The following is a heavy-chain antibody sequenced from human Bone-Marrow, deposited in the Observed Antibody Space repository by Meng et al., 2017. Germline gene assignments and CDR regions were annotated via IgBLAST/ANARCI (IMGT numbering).Heavy chain of an antibody. CDR2: ISGSGSNT. CDR3: ARQVGPDY. D-gene: IGHD1-26*01. Sequence: EGAWVGAGGCLVQPGWSLSPSCAVSGFTFRNYAMIGVRQAPGKGLEWVSAISGSGSNTYYADSVKGRFTMSRDNSKNTLYLQMNSLRAEDTAVYSCARQVGPDYWGQGTLVTVSS. CDR1: GFTFRNYA. V-gene: IGHV3-23*04. J-gene: IGHJ4*02.